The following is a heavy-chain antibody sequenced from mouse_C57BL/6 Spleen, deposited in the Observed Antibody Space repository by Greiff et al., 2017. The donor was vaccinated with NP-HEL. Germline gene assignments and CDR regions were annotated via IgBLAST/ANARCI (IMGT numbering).Heavy chain of an antibody. D-gene: IGHD1-1*01. CDR1: GFNIKDYY. V-gene: IGHV14-1*01. CDR3: TTVLYGSGYKSAY. Sequence: EVQGVESGAELVRPGASVKLSCTASGFNIKDYYMHWVKQRPEQGLEWIGRIDPEDGDTEYAPKFQGKATMTADTSSNTAYLQLSRLTSEDTAVYYCTTVLYGSGYKSAYWGQGTLVTVSA. J-gene: IGHJ3*01. CDR2: IDPEDGDT.